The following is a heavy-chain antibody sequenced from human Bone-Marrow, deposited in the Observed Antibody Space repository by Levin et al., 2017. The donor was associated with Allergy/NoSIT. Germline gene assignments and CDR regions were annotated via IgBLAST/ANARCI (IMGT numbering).Heavy chain of an antibody. Sequence: ASVKVSCKASGYTFTGYYMHWVRQAPGQGLEWMGLINPNSGGTNYAQKFQGRVTMTRDTFVSTAYMELTRLRSDDTAMYYCARSRSYYYGMDVWGQGTTVTVSS. CDR1: GYTFTGYY. V-gene: IGHV1-2*02. J-gene: IGHJ6*02. CDR3: ARSRSYYYGMDV. CDR2: INPNSGGT.